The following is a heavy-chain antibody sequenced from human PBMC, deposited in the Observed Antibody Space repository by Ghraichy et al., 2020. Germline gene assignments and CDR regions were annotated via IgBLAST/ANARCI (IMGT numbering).Heavy chain of an antibody. J-gene: IGHJ3*01. CDR1: GGSFSEYY. V-gene: IGHV4-34*01. D-gene: IGHD6-13*01. CDR3: AREGIWPYSRSWYRGFDV. Sequence: ESLNISCAVYGGSFSEYYWSWIRQSPGKGLEWIADVSRGGSTNYNPSLRSRVTISMDTSKNQVPLRLNSVTAADTAVYYCAREGIWPYSRSWYRGFDVWGQGSLVTVSS. CDR2: VSRGGST.